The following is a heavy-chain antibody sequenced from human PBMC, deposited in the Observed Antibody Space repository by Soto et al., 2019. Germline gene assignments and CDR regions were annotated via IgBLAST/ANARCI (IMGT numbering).Heavy chain of an antibody. J-gene: IGHJ6*02. CDR1: GVTFSNSW. Sequence: GGSLRLCCRASGVTFSNSWMHWVRHAPGKGLVWVSRINNVGSNTAYADSVKGRFTISRDNAKNTLYMQMNFLRVEDTAVYYCARDEGGPDVWGQGTTVTVSS. CDR2: INNVGSNT. CDR3: ARDEGGPDV. V-gene: IGHV3-74*01.